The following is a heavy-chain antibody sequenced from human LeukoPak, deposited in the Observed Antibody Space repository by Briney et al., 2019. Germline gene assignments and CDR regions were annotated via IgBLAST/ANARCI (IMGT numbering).Heavy chain of an antibody. CDR1: GFTFSSYS. D-gene: IGHD3-9*01. J-gene: IGHJ4*02. CDR3: ARTAYDILTGYSGTFDY. CDR2: ISSSGSTI. V-gene: IGHV3-48*04. Sequence: GALRLSCAASGFTFSSYSMNWVRQAPGKGLEWVSYISSSGSTIYYADSVKGRFTISRDNAKNLLYLQMNSLRAEDTAVYYCARTAYDILTGYSGTFDYWGQGTLVTVSS.